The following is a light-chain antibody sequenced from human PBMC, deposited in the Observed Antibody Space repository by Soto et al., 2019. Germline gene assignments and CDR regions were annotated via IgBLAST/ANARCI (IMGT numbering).Light chain of an antibody. CDR1: QSLTSN. CDR3: QQYTDWPRT. CDR2: GAS. Sequence: EIVMTQSPATLSVSPGERATLSCRASQSLTSNLAWYQKKPGQAPRLLIYGASTRAPGVPARFSGGGSGTEFTLTISSLQSEDFAVYYCQQYTDWPRTFGQGTKVEIK. V-gene: IGKV3-15*01. J-gene: IGKJ1*01.